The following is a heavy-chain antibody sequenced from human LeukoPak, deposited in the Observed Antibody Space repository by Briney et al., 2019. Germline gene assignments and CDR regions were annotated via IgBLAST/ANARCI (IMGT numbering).Heavy chain of an antibody. D-gene: IGHD3-22*01. Sequence: QPGGSLRLSCAASGFTFSSYAMSWVRQAPGKGLEWVSAISGSGGSTYYADSVKGRFTISRDNSKNTLYLQMNSLRAEDTAVYYCAKDPPHYYDSSGYPIAPFFDYWGQGTLVTVSS. CDR3: AKDPPHYYDSSGYPIAPFFDY. CDR1: GFTFSSYA. CDR2: ISGSGGST. J-gene: IGHJ4*02. V-gene: IGHV3-23*01.